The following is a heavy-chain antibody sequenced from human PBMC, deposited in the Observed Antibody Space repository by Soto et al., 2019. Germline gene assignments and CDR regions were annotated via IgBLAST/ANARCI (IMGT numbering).Heavy chain of an antibody. Sequence: GGSLRLSCAASGFTFSSYAMSWVRQAPGKGLEWVSAISGSGGSTYYADSVKGRFTISRDNSKNTLYLQMNSLRAEDTAVYYCAKEYYGSGSIYVAFDIWGQGTMVTVSS. D-gene: IGHD3-10*01. V-gene: IGHV3-23*01. CDR2: ISGSGGST. CDR1: GFTFSSYA. CDR3: AKEYYGSGSIYVAFDI. J-gene: IGHJ3*02.